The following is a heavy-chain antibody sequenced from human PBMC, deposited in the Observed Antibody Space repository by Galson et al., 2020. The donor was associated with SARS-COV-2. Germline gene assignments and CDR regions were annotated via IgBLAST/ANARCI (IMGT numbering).Heavy chain of an antibody. Sequence: SVKVSCKASGGTFSSYGISWVRQAPGQGLEWMGRIIPIFGPAYYAQKFQARVTISADESTSTSYMELRSLRSEDTAVYYCARSQMAGATVLGFWGQGTLVIVSS. CDR3: ARSQMAGATVLGF. D-gene: IGHD1-26*01. CDR2: IIPIFGPA. CDR1: GGTFSSYG. J-gene: IGHJ4*02. V-gene: IGHV1-69*13.